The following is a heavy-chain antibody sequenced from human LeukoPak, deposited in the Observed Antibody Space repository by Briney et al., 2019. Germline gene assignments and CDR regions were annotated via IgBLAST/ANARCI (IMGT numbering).Heavy chain of an antibody. CDR3: AREPVSGAEIDY. CDR1: GGSISSYY. J-gene: IGHJ4*02. V-gene: IGHV4-4*07. D-gene: IGHD3-16*01. Sequence: PSETLSLTCTVSGGSISSYYWSWIRQPAGKGLEWIGRIYTSGSTNYNPSLRSRVTMSVDTSKDQFSLNLSSVTAADTAVYYCAREPVSGAEIDYWGQGALVTVSS. CDR2: IYTSGST.